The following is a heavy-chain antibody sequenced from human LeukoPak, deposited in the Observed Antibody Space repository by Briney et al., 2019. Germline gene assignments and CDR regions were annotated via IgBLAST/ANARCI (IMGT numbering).Heavy chain of an antibody. V-gene: IGHV5-51*03. CDR2: IYPGDSDT. J-gene: IGHJ4*02. Sequence: KPGESLKISCKGSGYSSTSYWIGWVRQMPGKGLEWMGIIYPGDSDTRYSPSFQGQVTISADKSISTAYLQWSSPKASDTAMYYCGRRIPSSSGIIDYWGQGTLVTVSS. CDR1: GYSSTSYW. CDR3: GRRIPSSSGIIDY. D-gene: IGHD6-19*01.